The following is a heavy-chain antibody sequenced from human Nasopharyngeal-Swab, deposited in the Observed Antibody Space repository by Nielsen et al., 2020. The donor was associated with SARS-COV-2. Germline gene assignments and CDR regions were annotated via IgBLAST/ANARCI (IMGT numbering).Heavy chain of an antibody. V-gene: IGHV2-5*02. CDR2: IYWDDDK. J-gene: IGHJ4*02. Sequence: SGPTLVKPTQTLTLTCTFSGFSLSTSGGGVGWIRQPPGKALEWLALIYWDDDKRYSPSLKSRLTITKDTSKNQVVLTMTNMDPVDTATYYCAHTVTFYSYFDYWGQGTLVTVSS. D-gene: IGHD4-17*01. CDR1: GFSLSTSGGG. CDR3: AHTVTFYSYFDY.